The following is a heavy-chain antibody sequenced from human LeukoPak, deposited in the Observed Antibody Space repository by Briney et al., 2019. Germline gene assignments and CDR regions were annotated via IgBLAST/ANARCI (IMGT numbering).Heavy chain of an antibody. CDR1: GYTFTGYY. CDR3: ARGIAPEAFDI. CDR2: INPNSGGT. D-gene: IGHD6-13*01. J-gene: IGHJ3*02. Sequence: ASVKVSCKASGYTFTGYYMHWVRQAPGQGLEWMGWINPNSGGTNYAQKFQGRVTMSVDTSKNQFSLKLSSVTAADTAVYYCARGIAPEAFDIWGQGTMVTVSS. V-gene: IGHV1-2*02.